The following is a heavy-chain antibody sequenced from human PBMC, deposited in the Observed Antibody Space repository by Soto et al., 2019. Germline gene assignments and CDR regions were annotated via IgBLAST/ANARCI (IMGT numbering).Heavy chain of an antibody. CDR1: GYSFTSYW. CDR3: ARFRLGLPDYYYCCGMDV. Sequence: PGESLKISCKGSGYSFTSYWISWVRQMPGKGLEWMGRIDPSDSYTNYSPSFQGHVTISADKSISTAYLQWSSLKASYTAMYYCARFRLGLPDYYYCCGMDVWGQGTTVTVSS. CDR2: IDPSDSYT. J-gene: IGHJ6*02. V-gene: IGHV5-10-1*01. D-gene: IGHD3-16*01.